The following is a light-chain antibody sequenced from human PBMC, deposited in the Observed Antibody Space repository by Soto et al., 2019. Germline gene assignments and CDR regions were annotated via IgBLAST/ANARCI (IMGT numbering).Light chain of an antibody. Sequence: QSVLTQPPSASGSPGQSVTISCTGASSDVGGNDYVSWYQHHPGKVPKLMIFEVNKRPSGVPHRFSGSKSGNTASLTVSGLQAEDEAEYYCCSCGFAGSNNWVFGGGTKLTVL. CDR3: CSCGFAGSNNWV. CDR1: SSDVGGNDY. CDR2: EVN. J-gene: IGLJ3*02. V-gene: IGLV2-8*01.